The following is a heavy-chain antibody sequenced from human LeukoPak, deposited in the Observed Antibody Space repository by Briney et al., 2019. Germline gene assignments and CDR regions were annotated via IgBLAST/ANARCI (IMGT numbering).Heavy chain of an antibody. Sequence: GQSLRLSCTTSGFAFDDFAMSWVRQPAGKGLEWVGSIRRRAYGGAAEYAASVKGRFIISRDDSKGIAYLQMNSLKTEDTAVYYCSRNDLVDFDYWGQGSRVIVSP. CDR3: SRNDLVDFDY. J-gene: IGHJ4*02. CDR1: GFAFDDFA. V-gene: IGHV3-49*04. CDR2: IRRRAYGGAA. D-gene: IGHD1-1*01.